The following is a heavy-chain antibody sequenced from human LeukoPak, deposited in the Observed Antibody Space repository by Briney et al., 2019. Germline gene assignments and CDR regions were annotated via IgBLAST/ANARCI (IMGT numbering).Heavy chain of an antibody. J-gene: IGHJ4*02. D-gene: IGHD1-14*01. V-gene: IGHV5-51*01. CDR2: IYPGDSDT. CDR1: GYSFTSYW. Sequence: GESLKISCKGSGYSFTSYWIGWLRRMPGKGLEGMGIIYPGDSDTTYSPSFQGQVTISADKSISTAYLQWSSLKASDTAMYYCARQTTSLDYWGQGTLVTVSS. CDR3: ARQTTSLDY.